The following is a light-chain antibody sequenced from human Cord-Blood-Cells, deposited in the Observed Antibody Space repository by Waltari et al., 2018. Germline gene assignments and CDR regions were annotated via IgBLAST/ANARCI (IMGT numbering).Light chain of an antibody. CDR1: QSVSSN. Sequence: EIVMTQSPATLSVSPGERVTLSCRASQSVSSNLAWYQQKPGPAPRLLIYGASTRATGIPARFSGSGSGTEFTLTISSLQSEDFAVYYCQQYNNWPLTFGGGTKVEIK. CDR3: QQYNNWPLT. J-gene: IGKJ4*01. CDR2: GAS. V-gene: IGKV3-15*01.